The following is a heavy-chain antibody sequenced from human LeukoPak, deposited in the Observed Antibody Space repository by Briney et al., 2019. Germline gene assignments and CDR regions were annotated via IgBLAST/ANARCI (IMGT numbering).Heavy chain of an antibody. CDR1: GFTFSSYA. Sequence: GGSLRLSCSASGFTFSSYAMHWVRQAPGKGLEYVSAISSNGGSTYYADSVKGRFTISRDNSKNTLYLQMSSLRAEDTAVYYCVKDFSWYHYGSGVGYFDYWGQGTLVTVSS. CDR2: ISSNGGST. D-gene: IGHD3-10*01. CDR3: VKDFSWYHYGSGVGYFDY. J-gene: IGHJ4*02. V-gene: IGHV3-64D*06.